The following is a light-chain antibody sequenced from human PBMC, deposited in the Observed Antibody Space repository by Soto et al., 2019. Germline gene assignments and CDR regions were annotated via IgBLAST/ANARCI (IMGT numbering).Light chain of an antibody. Sequence: QSVLTQPASVSGSPGQSITVSRTGTSSDVGYYDYVSSYQQHPGTPPQLIFYEVSPRPSVVSDCFSGSKSSITASLTIFGPQPALVADYCCRRYTGSTSRPFDFGSGTKVT. CDR1: SSDVGYYDY. J-gene: IGLJ1*01. CDR3: RRYTGSTSRPFD. CDR2: EVS. V-gene: IGLV2-14*01.